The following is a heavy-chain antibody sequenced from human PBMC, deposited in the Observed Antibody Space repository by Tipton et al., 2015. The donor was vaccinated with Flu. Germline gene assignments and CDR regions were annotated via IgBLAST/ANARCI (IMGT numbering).Heavy chain of an antibody. CDR1: GYTFSNYN. CDR3: GRDLGAGTHTFGD. J-gene: IGHJ4*01. D-gene: IGHD3-10*01. V-gene: IGHV1-46*01. Sequence: QLVQSGAEVRKPGASVKLSCKASGYTFSNYNMHWVRQAPGQGLEWMGMIYPSGGGTRYAQKFQGRVTVTRDKSTSTVYMELSSLTSYDSAVYYCGRDLGAGTHTFGDWGQGTLVTVSS. CDR2: IYPSGGGT.